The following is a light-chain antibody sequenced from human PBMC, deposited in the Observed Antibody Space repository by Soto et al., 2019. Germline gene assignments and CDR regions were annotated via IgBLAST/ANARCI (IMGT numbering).Light chain of an antibody. CDR3: QQSYSSPPT. V-gene: IGKV1-39*01. Sequence: DVQMTQSPSSLSASVEDRVIITCRASQSISNHLNWYQQKPGKAPKLLIFAASSLQSWVPSRFSGSRSGPDFTLTISSLQPEDFATYYCQQSYSSPPTFXQGTKVNIK. CDR2: AAS. J-gene: IGKJ1*01. CDR1: QSISNH.